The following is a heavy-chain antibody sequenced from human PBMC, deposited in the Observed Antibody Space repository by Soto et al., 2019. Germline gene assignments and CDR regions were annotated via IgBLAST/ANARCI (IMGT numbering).Heavy chain of an antibody. CDR2: ISGSGGST. CDR1: GFTFSSYA. Sequence: EVQLLESGGGLVQPGGSLRLSCAASGFTFSSYAMSLVRQAPGKGLEWVSAISGSGGSTYYADSVKGRFTISRDNSKNTLYLQMNSLRAEDTAVYYCAKDLIAVVWYGLDYWGQGTLVTVSS. J-gene: IGHJ4*02. D-gene: IGHD6-19*01. CDR3: AKDLIAVVWYGLDY. V-gene: IGHV3-23*01.